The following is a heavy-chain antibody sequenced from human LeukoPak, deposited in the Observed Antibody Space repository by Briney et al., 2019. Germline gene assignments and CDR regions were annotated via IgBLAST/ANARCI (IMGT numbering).Heavy chain of an antibody. CDR1: GGTFSSYA. D-gene: IGHD2-8*01. V-gene: IGHV1-69*13. J-gene: IGHJ3*02. CDR2: IIPIFGTA. CDR3: AKDAWSGNGIYDPFDT. Sequence: GASVKVSCKASGGTFSSYAISWVRQAPGQGLEWMGGIIPIFGTANYAQKFQGRVTITADESTSTAYMELNSLRPEDTAVYYCAKDAWSGNGIYDPFDTWGQGTMVTVSS.